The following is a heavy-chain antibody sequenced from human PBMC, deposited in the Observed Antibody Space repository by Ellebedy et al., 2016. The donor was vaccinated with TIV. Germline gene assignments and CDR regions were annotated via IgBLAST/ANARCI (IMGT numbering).Heavy chain of an antibody. CDR1: GFTFSRNW. V-gene: IGHV3-7*01. CDR3: ARQTVATSVNDAFDI. D-gene: IGHD4-17*01. J-gene: IGHJ3*02. Sequence: PGGSLRLSCEASGFTFSRNWIRWVRQAPGKGLEWVANIKQDGSEKYYVDSVKGRFTISRDNAKNSLYLQMNSLRAEDTAVYYCARQTVATSVNDAFDIWGLGTVVTVSS. CDR2: IKQDGSEK.